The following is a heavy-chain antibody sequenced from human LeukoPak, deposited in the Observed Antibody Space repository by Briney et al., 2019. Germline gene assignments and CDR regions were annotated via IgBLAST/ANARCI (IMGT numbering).Heavy chain of an antibody. Sequence: PSETLSLTCAVYGGSITGYYWTWIRQPPGKGLEWIGEINHSGSANYNPSLKSRVSISVDTSKTQFSLKLGSVTAADTAVYYCARGGEYSRSSDYYFYLDVWGKGTTVTVSS. CDR2: INHSGSA. V-gene: IGHV4-34*01. CDR1: GGSITGYY. CDR3: ARGGEYSRSSDYYFYLDV. J-gene: IGHJ6*03. D-gene: IGHD6-6*01.